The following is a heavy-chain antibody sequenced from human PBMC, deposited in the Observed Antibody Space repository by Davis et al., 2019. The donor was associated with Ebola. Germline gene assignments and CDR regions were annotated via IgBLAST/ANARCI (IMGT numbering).Heavy chain of an antibody. D-gene: IGHD6-6*01. J-gene: IGHJ6*02. CDR3: AKSISSSGTFSGMDV. CDR2: IIWNSGVI. Sequence: SLKISCAASGFTFDDYAMHWVRQAPGKGLEWVSGIIWNSGVIGYADSVKGRFTISRDNAKNSLYLQMNSLRAEDTALYYCAKSISSSGTFSGMDVWGQGTTVSVSS. V-gene: IGHV3-9*01. CDR1: GFTFDDYA.